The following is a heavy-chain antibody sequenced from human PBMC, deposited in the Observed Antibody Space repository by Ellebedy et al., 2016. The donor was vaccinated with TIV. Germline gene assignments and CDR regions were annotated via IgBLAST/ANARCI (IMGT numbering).Heavy chain of an antibody. Sequence: PGGSLRLSCAASGFTFGVYSVDWVRQAPGKGLEWVSYMSTSGTIFYADSVKGRFTISRDSAKNSLILHMNSLRVEDTAVYYCARDLGDWGRFGELDSWGQGTLVTVSS. D-gene: IGHD3-10*01. V-gene: IGHV3-48*01. CDR3: ARDLGDWGRFGELDS. CDR1: GFTFGVYS. CDR2: MSTSGTI. J-gene: IGHJ5*01.